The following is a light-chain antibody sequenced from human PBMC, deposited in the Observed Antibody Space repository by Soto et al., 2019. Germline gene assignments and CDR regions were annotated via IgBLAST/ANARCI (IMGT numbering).Light chain of an antibody. Sequence: DIVMTQSPLSLPVTPGEPASISCRSSQSLLHSNGYNYLDWYLQKPGQSPQLLIYEASNLETGVPSRFAGSGSGTDFTFTISSLQPEDTATYYCQQYDNLPLFGPGTKVDIK. V-gene: IGKV2-28*01. CDR3: QQYDNLPL. J-gene: IGKJ3*01. CDR1: QSLLHSNGYNY. CDR2: EAS.